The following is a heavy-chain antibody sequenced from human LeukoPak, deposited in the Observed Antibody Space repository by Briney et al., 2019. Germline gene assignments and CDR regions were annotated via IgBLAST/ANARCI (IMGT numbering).Heavy chain of an antibody. J-gene: IGHJ4*02. CDR2: INQDESGK. V-gene: IGHV3-7*05. D-gene: IGHD2-15*01. CDR1: GFTFSNYW. Sequence: GGSLRLSCVVSGFTFSNYWMSWVRQAPGKGLEWVANINQDESGKYYVDSVKGRFTISRVNAKNSLFLQMNSLRVEDTAVYYCARDISGPYNWGQGTLVTVSS. CDR3: ARDISGPYN.